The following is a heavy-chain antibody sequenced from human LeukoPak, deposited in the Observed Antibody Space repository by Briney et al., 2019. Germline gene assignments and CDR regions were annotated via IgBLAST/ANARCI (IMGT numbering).Heavy chain of an antibody. Sequence: PSETLSLTCTVSGGSISSYYWSWIRQPPGKGLEWIGYIYYSGSTNYNPSLKSRVTISVDTSKNQFSLKLSSVTAADTAVYYCARGRTTVTTFLTYWGQGTLVTVSS. D-gene: IGHD4-11*01. V-gene: IGHV4-59*08. CDR1: GGSISSYY. CDR3: ARGRTTVTTFLTY. J-gene: IGHJ4*02. CDR2: IYYSGST.